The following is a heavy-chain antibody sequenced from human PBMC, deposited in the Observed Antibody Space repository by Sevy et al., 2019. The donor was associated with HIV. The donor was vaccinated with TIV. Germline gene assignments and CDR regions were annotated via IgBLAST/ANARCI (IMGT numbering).Heavy chain of an antibody. CDR2: ISGSGGSP. CDR3: AKDLIFAVGEAFDI. J-gene: IGHJ3*02. D-gene: IGHD3-3*01. V-gene: IGHV3-23*01. CDR1: GFTFSSYD. Sequence: GGSLRLSCTASGFTFSSYDMNWVRQAPGKGLEWVSSISGSGGSPYYAVSVKGRFTISRDNSKNMLYLQMNSLRAEDTAIYYCAKDLIFAVGEAFDIWGQGTMVTVSS.